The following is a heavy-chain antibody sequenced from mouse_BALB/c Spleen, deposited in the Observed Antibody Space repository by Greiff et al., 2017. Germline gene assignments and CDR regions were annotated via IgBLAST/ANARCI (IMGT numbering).Heavy chain of an antibody. Sequence: DVKLVESGGGLVQPGGSRKLSCAASGFTFSDYGMAWVRQAPGKGPVWVAFISNLAYSIYYADTVTGRFTISRENAKNTLYLEMSSLRSEDTAMYYCARGALRLQDWYFDDWGEGTAVTVSS. V-gene: IGHV5-15*02. CDR3: ARGALRLQDWYFDD. D-gene: IGHD1-2*01. CDR1: GFTFSDYG. J-gene: IGHJ1*01. CDR2: ISNLAYSI.